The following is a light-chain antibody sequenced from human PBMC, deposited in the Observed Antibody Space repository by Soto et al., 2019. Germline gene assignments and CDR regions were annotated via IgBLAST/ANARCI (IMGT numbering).Light chain of an antibody. CDR3: QQYNNWPPGT. J-gene: IGKJ1*01. V-gene: IGKV3-15*01. CDR2: GAS. Sequence: EIVMTQSPATLSVSPGERATLSCRARQSVSSNLAWYQQKPGQAPRLLIYGASTRATGIPARFSGRGSGTEFTLTISSLQSEDFAVYYCQQYNNWPPGTFGQGTKVEIK. CDR1: QSVSSN.